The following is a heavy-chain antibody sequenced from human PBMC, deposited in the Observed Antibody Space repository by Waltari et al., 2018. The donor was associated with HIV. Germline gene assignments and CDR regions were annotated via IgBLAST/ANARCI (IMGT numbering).Heavy chain of an antibody. CDR3: ATASMWGFDY. CDR2: FSGDGRYI. V-gene: IGHV3-21*02. D-gene: IGHD1-26*01. CDR1: GFTFTDYT. J-gene: IGHJ4*02. Sequence: EVQLVESGGGLVKPGGSLRLSCAASGFTFTDYTMNWVRPAPGKGLEWVSCFSGDGRYIYYSDSVKGRFTISRDNAKNSLYLQMNSLRAEDTAVYYCATASMWGFDYWGQGTMVTVSS.